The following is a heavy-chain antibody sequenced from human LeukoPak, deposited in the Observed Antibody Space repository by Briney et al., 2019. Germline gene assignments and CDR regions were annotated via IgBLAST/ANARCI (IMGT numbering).Heavy chain of an antibody. CDR1: GGSISSGGYY. D-gene: IGHD2-2*01. Sequence: SETLSLTCTVSGGSISSGGYYWSWIRQHPGKGLEWIGYIYYSGSTNYNPSLKSRVTISVDTSKNQFSLKLSSVTAADTAVYYCARARKYCSSTSCYAGKIDYWGQGTLVTVSS. CDR2: IYYSGST. V-gene: IGHV4-31*03. J-gene: IGHJ4*02. CDR3: ARARKYCSSTSCYAGKIDY.